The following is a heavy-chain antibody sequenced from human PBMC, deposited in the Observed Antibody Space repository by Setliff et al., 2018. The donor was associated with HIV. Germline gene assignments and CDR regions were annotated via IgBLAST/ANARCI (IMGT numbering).Heavy chain of an antibody. J-gene: IGHJ3*01. Sequence: PGESLKISCKAVDYTFTTYWIGWVRQMPGEGLEWMGIIYPEDSNIKYNPSFQNQVTISADKSISTAYLQVHNLKASDTATYYCARRDGRSMNAFQIWGPGTVVTVSS. V-gene: IGHV5-51*01. CDR3: ARRDGRSMNAFQI. CDR1: DYTFTTYW. CDR2: IYPEDSNI. D-gene: IGHD6-13*01.